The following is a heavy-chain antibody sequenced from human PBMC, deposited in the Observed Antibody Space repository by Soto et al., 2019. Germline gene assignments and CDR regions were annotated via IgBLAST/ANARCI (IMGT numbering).Heavy chain of an antibody. CDR1: GGSISSGDYY. Sequence: SETLSLTCTVSGGSISSGDYYWSWIRQPPGKGLEWIGYIYYSGSTYYNPSLKSRVTISVDTSKNQFSLKLSSVTAADTAVYYCARAWISSGYYIYYFDYWGQGTMVTVSS. CDR3: ARAWISSGYYIYYFDY. J-gene: IGHJ4*02. CDR2: IYYSGST. D-gene: IGHD3-22*01. V-gene: IGHV4-30-4*01.